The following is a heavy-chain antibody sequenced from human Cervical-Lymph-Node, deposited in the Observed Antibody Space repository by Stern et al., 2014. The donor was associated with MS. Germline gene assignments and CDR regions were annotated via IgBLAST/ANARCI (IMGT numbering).Heavy chain of an antibody. CDR2: IYPGDSET. D-gene: IGHD1-14*01. CDR3: ARQTTAWASDV. J-gene: IGHJ4*02. CDR1: GYKFSIYW. V-gene: IGHV5-51*04. Sequence: VQLVESGAELIRQGESLKISCKGSGYKFSIYWIAWVRQMPGKDLEWMGIIYPGDSETRYSPSFQGQVTMSADRPTSTAYLQWSSLNASDTAMYFCARQTTAWASDVWGQGTLVTVSS.